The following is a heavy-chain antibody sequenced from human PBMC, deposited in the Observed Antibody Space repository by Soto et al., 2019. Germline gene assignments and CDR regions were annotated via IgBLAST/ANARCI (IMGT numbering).Heavy chain of an antibody. Sequence: SETLSLTCTVSGGSLSSYYWSWIRQSPGKGLEWIGYIYYSGTTNYNPSLKSRVTISLDTSKNQFSLNLSSVTAADTGVYYCARDLATVTAVWGQGTLVTVSS. CDR3: ARDLATVTAV. J-gene: IGHJ4*02. D-gene: IGHD4-17*01. CDR1: GGSLSSYY. CDR2: IYYSGTT. V-gene: IGHV4-59*01.